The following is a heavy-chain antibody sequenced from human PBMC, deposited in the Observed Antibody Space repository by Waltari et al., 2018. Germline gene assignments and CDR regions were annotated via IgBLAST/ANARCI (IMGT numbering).Heavy chain of an antibody. CDR2: IYHSGST. CDR3: ARGAYYDFWSGYPDAFDI. Sequence: QVQLQESGPGLVKPSETLSLTCTVSGYSISSGYYWAWIRQPPGKGLEWIGSIYHSGSTYYNPSLKSRVTISVDTSKNQFSLKLSSVTAADTAVYYCARGAYYDFWSGYPDAFDIWGQGTMVTVSS. V-gene: IGHV4-38-2*02. CDR1: GYSISSGYY. D-gene: IGHD3-3*01. J-gene: IGHJ3*02.